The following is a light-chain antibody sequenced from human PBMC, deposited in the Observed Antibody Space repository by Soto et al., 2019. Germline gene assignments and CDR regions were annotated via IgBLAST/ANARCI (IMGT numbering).Light chain of an antibody. Sequence: DIQLTQSPSALSASIGDRVTITCRASQPVITSLAWYQHKPGEAPKLLIYDASILQTGVPSRFSGYASGTEFTLTITSVQPEDFALYYCHQRQSWPRTFGQGTKVDI. J-gene: IGKJ1*01. CDR3: HQRQSWPRT. V-gene: IGKV1-5*01. CDR1: QPVITS. CDR2: DAS.